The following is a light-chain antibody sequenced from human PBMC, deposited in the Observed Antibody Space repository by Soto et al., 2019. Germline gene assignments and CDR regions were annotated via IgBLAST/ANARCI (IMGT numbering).Light chain of an antibody. V-gene: IGLV2-11*01. J-gene: IGLJ1*01. CDR3: SSYARSTTYL. CDR1: SGDVGGYNY. CDR2: DVS. Sequence: QSVLTQPRSVSGSPGQSVTISCTGTSGDVGGYNYVSWYQQHPGKAPKLMIYDVSKRPSGVPDRFSGSKSGTTASLTISGLQAEDEADNYCSSYARSTTYLFGTGTKVTVL.